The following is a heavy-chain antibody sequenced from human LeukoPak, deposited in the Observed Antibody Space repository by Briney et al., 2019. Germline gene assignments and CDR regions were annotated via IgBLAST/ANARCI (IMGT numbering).Heavy chain of an antibody. J-gene: IGHJ4*02. CDR1: GGSFSGYY. CDR3: ASRYYDFWSGYLIDY. D-gene: IGHD3-3*01. Sequence: SETLSLTCAVYGGSFSGYYWSWIRQPPGKGLEWIGEINHSGSTNYNPSLKSRVTISVGTSKNQFSLKLSSVTVADTAVYYCASRYYDFWSGYLIDYWGQGTLVTVSS. V-gene: IGHV4-34*01. CDR2: INHSGST.